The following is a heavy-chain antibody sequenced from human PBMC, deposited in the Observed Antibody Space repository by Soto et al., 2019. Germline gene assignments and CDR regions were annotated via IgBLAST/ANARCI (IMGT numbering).Heavy chain of an antibody. CDR3: VTGLPGDSSWLGY. CDR1: GFTFSNVW. D-gene: IGHD6-13*01. V-gene: IGHV3-15*01. Sequence: GGSLRLSCAASGFTFSNVWLSWVRQGPGKGLEWLGRIKSRTENETTDYASPARGRFIISRDDSKNMLYLQLNSLKSEETGVYYCVTGLPGDSSWLGYQGQRP. CDR2: IKSRTENETT. J-gene: IGHJ4*02.